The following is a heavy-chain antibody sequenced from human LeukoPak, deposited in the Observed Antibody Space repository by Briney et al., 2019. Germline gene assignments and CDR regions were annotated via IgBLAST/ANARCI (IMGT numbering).Heavy chain of an antibody. D-gene: IGHD3-10*01. CDR2: ISSSSYI. CDR3: ARDRWFGEGGDY. CDR1: GFNFSSYS. J-gene: IGHJ4*02. V-gene: IGHV3-21*01. Sequence: GGSLKLSCAASGFNFSSYSMNWVRQAPGKGLEWVSSISSSSYIYYADSVKGRFTISRDNAKNSLYLQMNSLRAEDTAVYYCARDRWFGEGGDYWGQGALVTVSS.